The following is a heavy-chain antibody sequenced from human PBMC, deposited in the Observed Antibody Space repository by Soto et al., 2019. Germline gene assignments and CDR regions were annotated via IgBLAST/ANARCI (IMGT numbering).Heavy chain of an antibody. CDR3: ARDVDADFRTDFDY. CDR2: ISGNGEVI. CDR1: GFTVRISW. V-gene: IGHV3-11*01. Sequence: GVSLRLPWAASGFTVRISWMDWTRRAPGKGLEWISYISGNGEVIQYAASARGRFTTSRDNAENSVYLEMESLRDEDTALYYCARDVDADFRTDFDYWGRGTLVTVSS. D-gene: IGHD4-17*01. J-gene: IGHJ4*02.